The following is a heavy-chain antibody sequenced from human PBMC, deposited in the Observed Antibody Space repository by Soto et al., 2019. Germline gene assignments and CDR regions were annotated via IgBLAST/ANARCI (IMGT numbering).Heavy chain of an antibody. CDR2: INPGNGNT. CDR1: GYTLPIYG. J-gene: IGHJ4*02. Sequence: GAAVDASCKACGYTLPIYGRNWVRQAPGRGLEWMGLINPGNGNTKYSQKFQGRVIIERDTSASTAYMELSSLRSEDTAVYYCARGRYFDSSNYLAYSGQGTLVTVSS. CDR3: ARGRYFDSSNYLAY. D-gene: IGHD3-22*01. V-gene: IGHV1-3*01.